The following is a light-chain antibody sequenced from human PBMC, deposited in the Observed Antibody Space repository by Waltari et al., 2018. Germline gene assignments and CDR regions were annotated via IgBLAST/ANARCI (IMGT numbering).Light chain of an antibody. V-gene: IGLV2-14*01. CDR1: SSNVGHYNY. CDR3: SSYTITRTRV. J-gene: IGLJ3*02. CDR2: DVS. Sequence: QSALTQPASVSGSLGQSITISCPGTSSNVGHYNYVTWYQHHPGKAPKLMIYDVSSRPSGVSHRFSGSKSGNTASLTISGLQAEDEADYYCSSYTITRTRVFGGGTKLTVL.